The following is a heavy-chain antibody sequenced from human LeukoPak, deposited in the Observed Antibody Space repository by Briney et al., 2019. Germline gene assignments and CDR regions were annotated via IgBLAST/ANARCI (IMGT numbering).Heavy chain of an antibody. CDR1: VGSISSSSYY. J-gene: IGHJ4*02. D-gene: IGHD2-21*02. V-gene: IGHV4-39*01. Sequence: SETLSLTCTVSVGSISSSSYYWGWIRQPPGKGLEWIGSIYYSGSTYYNPSLKSRVTISVDTSKNQFSLKLSSVTAADTAVYYCARVGTYCGGDCYYFDYWGQGTLVTVSS. CDR3: ARVGTYCGGDCYYFDY. CDR2: IYYSGST.